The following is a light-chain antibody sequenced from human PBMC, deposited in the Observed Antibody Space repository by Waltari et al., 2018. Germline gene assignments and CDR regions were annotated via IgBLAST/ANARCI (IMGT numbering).Light chain of an antibody. CDR2: SAS. J-gene: IGKJ2*03. CDR3: QHDYSTPYS. CDR1: QGINKE. V-gene: IGKV1-27*01. Sequence: PSSVSASVGDRATVTCRASQGINKELNWYQQKPGKAPTLLIYSASSLQTGVSSRFSGSGSGTDFTLTISSLQPEDVATYYCQHDYSTPYSFGQGTKVEI.